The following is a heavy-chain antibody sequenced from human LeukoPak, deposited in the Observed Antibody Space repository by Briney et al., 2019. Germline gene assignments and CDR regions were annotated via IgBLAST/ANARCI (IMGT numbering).Heavy chain of an antibody. CDR2: ISAYNGNT. CDR3: ARAYSSSSGTYWFDP. D-gene: IGHD6-6*01. J-gene: IGHJ5*02. V-gene: IGHV1-18*01. CDR1: GYTFTSYG. Sequence: GASVKVSCKASGYTFTSYGISWVRQAPRQGLEWMGWISAYNGNTNYAQKLQGRVTMTTDTSTSTAYMELRSLRSDDTAVYYCARAYSSSSGTYWFDPWGQGTLVTVSS.